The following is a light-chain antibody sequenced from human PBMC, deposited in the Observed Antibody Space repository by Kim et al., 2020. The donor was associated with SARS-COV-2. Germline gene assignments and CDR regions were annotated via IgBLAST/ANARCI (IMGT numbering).Light chain of an antibody. CDR2: RDY. J-gene: IGLJ2*01. V-gene: IGLV1-47*01. CDR1: SSNIGSSY. CDR3: AAWDDSLSGVL. Sequence: ELTQPPSASGTPGQRVTISCSGSSSNIGSSYVHWYQQLPGTAPKLLIYRDYQRPSGVPDRFSGSKSGTSASLAISGLRSEDEADYYCAAWDDSLSGVLFGGGTKLTVL.